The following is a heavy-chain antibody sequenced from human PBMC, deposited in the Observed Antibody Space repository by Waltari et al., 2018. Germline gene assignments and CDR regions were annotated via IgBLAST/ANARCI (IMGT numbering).Heavy chain of an antibody. Sequence: EVQLVESGGGLVQPGGSLRLSCAASGFTFSSYAMPWVRQAPGKGLEYVSAISSNGGSTYYADSVKGRFTISRDNSKNTLYLQMGSLRAEDMAVYYCARAREQLVPDAFDIWGQGTMVTVSS. J-gene: IGHJ3*02. CDR2: ISSNGGST. D-gene: IGHD6-6*01. V-gene: IGHV3-64*07. CDR3: ARAREQLVPDAFDI. CDR1: GFTFSSYA.